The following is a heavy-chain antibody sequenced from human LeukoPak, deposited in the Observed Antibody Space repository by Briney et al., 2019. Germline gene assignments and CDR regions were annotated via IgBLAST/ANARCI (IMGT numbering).Heavy chain of an antibody. V-gene: IGHV1-2*02. CDR2: INPNNGGT. J-gene: IGHJ4*02. CDR3: GRSFMVRGVIT. D-gene: IGHD3-10*01. CDR1: GYTFTDYY. Sequence: GASVKVSCKTSGYTFTDYYIHWVRQAPGQGLEWMGWINPNNGGTYYSQEFQDRVSMTRATSISTAYMELSRLRSDDTAVYYCGRSFMVRGVITGGQGSLVTVSS.